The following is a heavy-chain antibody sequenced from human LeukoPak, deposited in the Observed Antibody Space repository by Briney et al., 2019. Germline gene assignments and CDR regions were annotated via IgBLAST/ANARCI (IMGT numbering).Heavy chain of an antibody. CDR3: AKDLSSGWPDAFDI. D-gene: IGHD6-19*01. CDR2: ITGSGGST. Sequence: GGSLRLSCAASGFTFSNYGLSWVRQAPGKGLEWVSGITGSGGSTYYADSVKGRFTISRDNSKNTLYLQMNSLRAEDTAVYYCAKDLSSGWPDAFDIWGQGTMVTVSS. J-gene: IGHJ3*02. CDR1: GFTFSNYG. V-gene: IGHV3-23*01.